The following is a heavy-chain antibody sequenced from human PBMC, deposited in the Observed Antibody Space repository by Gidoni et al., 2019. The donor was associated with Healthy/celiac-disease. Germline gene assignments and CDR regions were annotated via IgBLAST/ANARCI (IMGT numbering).Heavy chain of an antibody. CDR3: ARQGIAAAGIDY. CDR2: IYPSDSDT. J-gene: IGHJ4*02. D-gene: IGHD6-13*01. Sequence: DVQLVQSGAEVKKPGDSLQISCRGSGYRFTSSWIGGVRQMPGKGLEWMGIIYPSDSDTRYSPSLQGQVTISADKSISTAYRQGSSLKASDTAMYYCARQGIAAAGIDYWGQGTLVTVSS. V-gene: IGHV5-51*01. CDR1: GYRFTSSW.